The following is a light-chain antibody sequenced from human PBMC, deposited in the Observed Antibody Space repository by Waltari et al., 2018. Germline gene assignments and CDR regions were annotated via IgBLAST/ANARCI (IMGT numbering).Light chain of an antibody. CDR2: AAS. J-gene: IGKJ1*01. CDR1: QSIGTY. CDR3: QQSKITPWT. V-gene: IGKV1-39*01. Sequence: EIQMTQSPSSLSASVGDTVTITCRASQSIGTYFNWYQHKPGKAPKVLIYAASSLHSGVPARFSGSASGTDFTLTIISLQPDDFGTYYCQQSKITPWTFGQGTKVEIK.